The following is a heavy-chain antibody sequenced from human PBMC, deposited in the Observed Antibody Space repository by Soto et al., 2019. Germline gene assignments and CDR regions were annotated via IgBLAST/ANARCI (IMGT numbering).Heavy chain of an antibody. CDR1: GFTFSSYA. J-gene: IGHJ2*01. Sequence: QVQLVESGGGVVQPGRSLRLSCAASGFTFSSYAMHWVRQAPGRGLEWVAVISYDGSNKYYADSVKGRFTISRDNSKNTLYLQMYSLRPEDTAVYYCARPLWRDDYNWGYFDLWGRGTLVTVSS. CDR2: ISYDGSNK. D-gene: IGHD4-4*01. V-gene: IGHV3-30-3*01. CDR3: ARPLWRDDYNWGYFDL.